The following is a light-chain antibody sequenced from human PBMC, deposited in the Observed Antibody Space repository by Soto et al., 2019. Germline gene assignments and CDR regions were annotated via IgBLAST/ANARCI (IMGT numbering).Light chain of an antibody. J-gene: IGLJ3*02. CDR2: EVS. Sequence: QSVLTQPASVSGSPGQSITNSCTGTSSDVGGYNHVSWYQQYPGKAPKIMIYEVSIRPSGVSYRFSGSKSGNTASLTISGLQAEDEADYYCLSYTSTTTWVFGGGTKLTVL. CDR1: SSDVGGYNH. V-gene: IGLV2-14*01. CDR3: LSYTSTTTWV.